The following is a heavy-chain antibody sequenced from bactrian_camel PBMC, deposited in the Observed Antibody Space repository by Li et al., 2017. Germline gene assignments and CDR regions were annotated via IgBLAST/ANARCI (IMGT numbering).Heavy chain of an antibody. V-gene: IGHV3S1*01. Sequence: HVQLVESGGGSVQAGASLTLVCAASRFTYNTYCMGWFRQAPGKEREEVAAIDNRGGRTFYADSVRGRFTISKDTAENILYPQMNSLKPEDTGAYYCAADRKLWVGYLTIPTMRNTPGAGGPRSPSP. CDR3: AADRKLWVGYLTIPTMRNTP. D-gene: IGHD4*01. CDR1: RFTYNTYC. CDR2: IDNRGGRT. J-gene: IGHJ6*01.